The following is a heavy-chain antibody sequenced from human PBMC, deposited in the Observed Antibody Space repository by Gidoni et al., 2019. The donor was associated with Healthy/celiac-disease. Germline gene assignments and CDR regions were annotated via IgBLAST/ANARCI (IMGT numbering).Heavy chain of an antibody. D-gene: IGHD3-3*01. CDR1: GFTFSSYS. CDR3: ARNYDFWSGSRDPADY. V-gene: IGHV3-21*01. CDR2: ISSSSSYI. J-gene: IGHJ4*02. Sequence: EVQLVESGGGLVKPGGSLRRSCAASGFTFSSYSMNWVRQAPGKGLEWVSSISSSSSYIYYADSVKGRFTISRDNAKNSLYLQMNSLRAEDTAVYYCARNYDFWSGSRDPADYWGQGTLVTVSS.